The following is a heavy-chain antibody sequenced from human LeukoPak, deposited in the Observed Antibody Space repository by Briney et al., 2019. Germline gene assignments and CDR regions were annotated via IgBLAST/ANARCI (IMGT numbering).Heavy chain of an antibody. J-gene: IGHJ4*02. CDR1: GFTFSSYE. CDR2: ISSSSSAI. CDR3: ATSRTFDD. Sequence: TGGSLRLSCAASGFTFSSYEMNWVRQAPGKGLEWVSYISSSSSAIYYADSVKGRFTISRDNAKNTVYLQMNSLRAEDTAVYYCATSRTFDDWGQGTLVTVSS. V-gene: IGHV3-48*03. D-gene: IGHD1-1*01.